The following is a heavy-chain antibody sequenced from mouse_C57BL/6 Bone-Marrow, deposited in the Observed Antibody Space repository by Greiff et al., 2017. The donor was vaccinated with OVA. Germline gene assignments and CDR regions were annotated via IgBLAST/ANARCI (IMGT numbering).Heavy chain of an antibody. Sequence: EVNVVESGGGLVKPGGSLKLSCAASGFTFSSYAMSWVRQTPEKRLEWVATISDGGSYTYYPDNVKGRFTISRDNAKNNLYLQMSHLKSEDTAMYYCARQRGGAWLVYWGQGTLVTVFA. CDR1: GFTFSSYA. CDR2: ISDGGSYT. CDR3: ARQRGGAWLVY. J-gene: IGHJ3*01. V-gene: IGHV5-4*03.